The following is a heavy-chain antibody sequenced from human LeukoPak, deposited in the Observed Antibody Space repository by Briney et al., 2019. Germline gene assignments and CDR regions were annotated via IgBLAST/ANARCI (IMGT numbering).Heavy chain of an antibody. D-gene: IGHD3-10*01. J-gene: IGHJ4*02. Sequence: PGGTLRLSYAASGFTFSSYGMSWVRQAPGKGLVWVSRINSDGSSTNYADFVKGRFTISRDNAKNTLYLQMNSLRAEDTAMYYCVRVLFSNSGYWGQGTLVTVSS. CDR1: GFTFSSYG. V-gene: IGHV3-74*01. CDR3: VRVLFSNSGY. CDR2: INSDGSST.